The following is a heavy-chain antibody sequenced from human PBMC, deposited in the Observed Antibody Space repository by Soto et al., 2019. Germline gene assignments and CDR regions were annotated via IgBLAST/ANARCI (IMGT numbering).Heavy chain of an antibody. CDR1: GFTFSSYG. V-gene: IGHV3-33*01. J-gene: IGHJ4*02. Sequence: QVQLVESGGGVVQPGRSPRLSCAASGFTFSSYGMHWVRQAPGKGLEWVAVIWYDGSNKYYADSVKGRFTISRDNSKNTLYLQMNSLRAEDTAVYYCASSYGDYYFDYWGQGTLVTVSS. CDR2: IWYDGSNK. D-gene: IGHD4-17*01. CDR3: ASSYGDYYFDY.